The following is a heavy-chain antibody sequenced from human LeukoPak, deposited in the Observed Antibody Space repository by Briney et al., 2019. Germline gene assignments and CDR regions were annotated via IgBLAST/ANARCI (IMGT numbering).Heavy chain of an antibody. J-gene: IGHJ4*02. CDR2: IRYDGSNK. CDR1: GFTFSSYG. Sequence: PGGSLRLSCAASGFTFSSYGMHWVRQAPGKGLEWVAFIRYDGSNKYYADSVKGRFTISRDNSRNTLYLQMNSLRAEDTAVYYCARGAYYYDSKGISLYFDYWGQGTLVTVSS. D-gene: IGHD3-22*01. CDR3: ARGAYYYDSKGISLYFDY. V-gene: IGHV3-30*02.